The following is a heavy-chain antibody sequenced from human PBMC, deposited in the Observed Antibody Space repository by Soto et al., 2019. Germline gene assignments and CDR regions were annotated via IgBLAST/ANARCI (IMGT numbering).Heavy chain of an antibody. CDR3: VRTSLVVAAATREDY. CDR1: GFTFSSYW. D-gene: IGHD2-15*01. CDR2: INSDGSST. Sequence: EVQLVASGGGLVQPGGSLRLSCAASGFTFSSYWMHWVRQAPGNGLVWVSRINSDGSSTSYADSVKGRFTISRDNAKNTLYLQMNSLRAEDTAVYYCVRTSLVVAAATREDYWGQGTLVTVSS. J-gene: IGHJ4*02. V-gene: IGHV3-74*01.